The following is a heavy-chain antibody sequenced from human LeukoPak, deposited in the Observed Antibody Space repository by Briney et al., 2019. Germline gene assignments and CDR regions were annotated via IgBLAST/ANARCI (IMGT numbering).Heavy chain of an antibody. V-gene: IGHV4-39*07. J-gene: IGHJ4*02. D-gene: IGHD3-22*01. CDR2: IYYSGST. CDR1: GGSISSSSYY. Sequence: PETLSLTCTVSGGSISSSSYYWGWIRQPPGKGLEWIGSIYYSGSTYYNPSLKSRVTISVDTSKNQFSLKLSSVTAADTAVYYCARGRGYYSYFDYWGQGTLVTVSS. CDR3: ARGRGYYSYFDY.